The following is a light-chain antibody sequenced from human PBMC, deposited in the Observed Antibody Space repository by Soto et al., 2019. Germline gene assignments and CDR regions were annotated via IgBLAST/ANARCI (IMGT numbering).Light chain of an antibody. J-gene: IGKJ1*01. Sequence: DIQMPQSPSSLSASVGDRVTITCRASQGIKNDLAWYQQIQGKAPKRLIFATSTLQSGVPSRFSGSGYGTEFTLTISSLQPEDFATYFCLQHNLYPRTFGQGTRVEIK. CDR1: QGIKND. CDR3: LQHNLYPRT. V-gene: IGKV1-17*01. CDR2: ATS.